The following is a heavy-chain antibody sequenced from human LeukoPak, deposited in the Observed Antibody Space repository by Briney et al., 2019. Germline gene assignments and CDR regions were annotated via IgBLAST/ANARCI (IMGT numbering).Heavy chain of an antibody. D-gene: IGHD3-16*01. CDR3: AREGNDYYYDQ. CDR1: GFIFKTYT. Sequence: GGSLRLSCAASGFIFKTYTMTWVRQAPGNGLEWVSSITGDCKYITYADSVKGRFTISRDNAKSSLYLQVASLRGGDTATYYCAREGNDYYYDQWGQGTLVTVSP. J-gene: IGHJ4*02. V-gene: IGHV3-21*01. CDR2: ITGDCKYI.